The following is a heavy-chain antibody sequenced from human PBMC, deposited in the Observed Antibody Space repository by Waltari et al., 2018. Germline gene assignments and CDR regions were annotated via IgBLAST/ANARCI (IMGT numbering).Heavy chain of an antibody. J-gene: IGHJ4*02. CDR3: ARGLSTVTTWDY. D-gene: IGHD4-4*01. Sequence: QVQLVQSGAEVRKPGASVKISCEPSGYTFTNYYIHWVRQAPGQGLEWMGMIYPGGYSTNYAQKFQGRVTVPRDTSTNTVYMELSSLTSEDTAVYYCARGLSTVTTWDYWGQGTLVTVSS. V-gene: IGHV1-46*01. CDR2: IYPGGYST. CDR1: GYTFTNYY.